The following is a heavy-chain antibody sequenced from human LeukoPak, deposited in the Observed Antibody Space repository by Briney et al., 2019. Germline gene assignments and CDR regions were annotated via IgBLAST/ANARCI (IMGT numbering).Heavy chain of an antibody. V-gene: IGHV4-59*01. CDR3: ARAPVYGDFFFDY. CDR1: GGSISSYY. D-gene: IGHD4-17*01. Sequence: SETLSLTCTVSGGSISSYYWSWIRQPAGKGLEWIGYLYYSGSTNYNPSLKSRVAISVDTSKKQISLKLRSVTAADTAIYYCARAPVYGDFFFDYWGQGTLVTVSS. CDR2: LYYSGST. J-gene: IGHJ4*02.